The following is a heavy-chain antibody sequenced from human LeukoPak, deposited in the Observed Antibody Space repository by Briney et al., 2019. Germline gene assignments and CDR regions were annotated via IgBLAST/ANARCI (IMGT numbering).Heavy chain of an antibody. CDR3: ARVPKRYCSGGSCHFYYYMDV. CDR1: GVPISDHY. Sequence: PSETLSLTCTVSGVPISDHYWSWVRQPPGKGLEWIGYFRYSGGANSNPALKSRLTMSVDTSKNDFSLKLWSVTAADTAVYYCARVPKRYCSGGSCHFYYYMDVWGKGTTVTVSS. D-gene: IGHD2-15*01. CDR2: FRYSGGA. V-gene: IGHV4-59*11. J-gene: IGHJ6*03.